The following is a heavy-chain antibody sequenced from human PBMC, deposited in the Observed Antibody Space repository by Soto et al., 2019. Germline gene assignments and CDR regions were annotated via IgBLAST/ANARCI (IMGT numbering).Heavy chain of an antibody. V-gene: IGHV1-3*01. J-gene: IGHJ5*02. D-gene: IGHD6-13*01. CDR1: GYTFTSYA. Sequence: QVQLVQSGAKVKKPGASVKVSCKASGYTFTSYAMHWVRQAPGQRLEWMGWINAGNGNTKYSQKFQGRVTITRDTSASTAYMELSSLRSEDTAVYYCARDVTGYNWFDPWGQGTLVTVSS. CDR2: INAGNGNT. CDR3: ARDVTGYNWFDP.